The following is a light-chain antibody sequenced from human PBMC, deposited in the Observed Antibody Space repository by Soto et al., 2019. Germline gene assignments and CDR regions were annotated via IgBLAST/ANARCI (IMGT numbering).Light chain of an antibody. J-gene: IGKJ1*01. CDR3: QQYNNWPTWT. Sequence: DIVMTQSPGTLSVSPGERATLSCRASLSVSTKLAWYQQKPGQAPRLLIYGASTRATGISARFSGIGSGTEFTLTIDSLQSEDFAVYFGQQYNNWPTWTFGQGTKVDIK. CDR2: GAS. CDR1: LSVSTK. V-gene: IGKV3-15*01.